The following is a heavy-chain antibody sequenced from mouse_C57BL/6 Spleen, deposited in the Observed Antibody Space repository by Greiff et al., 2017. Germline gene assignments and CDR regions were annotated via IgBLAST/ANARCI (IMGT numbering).Heavy chain of an antibody. CDR1: GYAFSSYW. CDR2: IYPGDGDT. J-gene: IGHJ4*01. CDR3: ARWYYDYDVGAMDY. D-gene: IGHD2-4*01. Sequence: QVQLQQSGAELVKPGASVKISCKASGYAFSSYWMNWVKQRPGKGLEWIGQIYPGDGDTNYNGKFKGKATLTADTSSSTAYMQLGSLTSEDSAVYFCARWYYDYDVGAMDYWGQGTSVTVSS. V-gene: IGHV1-80*01.